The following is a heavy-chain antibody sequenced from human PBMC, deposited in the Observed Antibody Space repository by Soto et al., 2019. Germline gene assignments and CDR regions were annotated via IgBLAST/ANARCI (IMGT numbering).Heavy chain of an antibody. CDR1: GYIFIHCF. CDR2: IKPSSATT. CDR3: ARSLGETTSLFDY. V-gene: IGHV1-46*01. D-gene: IGHD1-26*01. Sequence: QVQLVQSGAEMKQPGASVKLSCQASGYIFIHCFMHWVRQAPGQGLEWMGGIKPSSATTTYAQKCQGRVTVTRDTSTSTVYMERSSLGSGDTAMYYCARSLGETTSLFDYWGQGSLVTVSA. J-gene: IGHJ4*02.